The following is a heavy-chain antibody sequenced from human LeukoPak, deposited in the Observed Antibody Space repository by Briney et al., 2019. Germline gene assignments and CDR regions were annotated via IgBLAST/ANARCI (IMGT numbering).Heavy chain of an antibody. D-gene: IGHD1-14*01. CDR1: GGPISNYY. CDR2: IYYSGST. J-gene: IGHJ4*02. V-gene: IGHV4-59*01. Sequence: PSETLSLTCTVSGGPISNYYWRWIRQPPGKGLEWIGYIYYSGSTNYNPSLKSRVTISVDTSKNQFSLRLSSVTAADTAVYYCARSPRGGTKTYFDYWGQGTLVTVSP. CDR3: ARSPRGGTKTYFDY.